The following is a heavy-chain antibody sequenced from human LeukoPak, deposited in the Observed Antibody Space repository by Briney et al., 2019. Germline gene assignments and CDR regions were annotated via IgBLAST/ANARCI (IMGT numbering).Heavy chain of an antibody. CDR1: GGSISSSSYY. V-gene: IGHV4-39*01. D-gene: IGHD6-13*01. CDR2: IYYSGST. Sequence: PSETLSLTCTVSGGSISSSSYYWGWIRQPPGKGLEWIGSIYYSGSTYYNPSLKSRVTISVDTSKNQFSLKLSSVTAADTAVYYCARHQSDSRTPLFPFDYWGQGTLVTVSS. CDR3: ARHQSDSRTPLFPFDY. J-gene: IGHJ4*02.